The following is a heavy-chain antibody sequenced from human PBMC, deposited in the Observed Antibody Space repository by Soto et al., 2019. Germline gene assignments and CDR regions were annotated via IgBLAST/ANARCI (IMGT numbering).Heavy chain of an antibody. CDR2: ISGSGFST. D-gene: IGHD6-13*01. CDR3: AKAKDSSSWYPVYFQH. J-gene: IGHJ1*01. V-gene: IGHV3-23*01. Sequence: EVQLLESGGGLVQPGGSLRLSCAASAFTFSSYAMTWVRQAPGKGLEWVSAISGSGFSTYYADSVKGRFTISRDNSKKTLYLQMNSLRADDTAVYYCAKAKDSSSWYPVYFQHWGQGTLVTVSS. CDR1: AFTFSSYA.